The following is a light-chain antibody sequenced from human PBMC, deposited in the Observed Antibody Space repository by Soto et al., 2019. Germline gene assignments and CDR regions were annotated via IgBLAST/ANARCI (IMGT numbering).Light chain of an antibody. CDR3: LLSYSGARV. V-gene: IGLV7-46*01. CDR2: DTS. Sequence: AVVTQEPSLTVSPGGTVTLTCGSSTGAVTSGHYPYWFQQKPGQAPRTVIYDTSNKHSWTPARFSGSLLGGKAALTLSGAQPEDEAEYYCLLSYSGARVFGGGTKVTVL. CDR1: TGAVTSGHY. J-gene: IGLJ2*01.